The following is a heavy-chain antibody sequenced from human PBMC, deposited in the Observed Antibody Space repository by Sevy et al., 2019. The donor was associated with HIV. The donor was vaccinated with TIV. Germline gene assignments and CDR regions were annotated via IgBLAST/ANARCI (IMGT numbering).Heavy chain of an antibody. Sequence: SETLSLTCTVSGGSVSSGSYYWSWIRQPPGKGLEWIGYIYYSGSTNYNPSLKSRVSISVDTSKNQFFLKLSSVTAADTAVYYCAREVGRDLWSGSLDYWGQGTLVTVSS. CDR2: IYYSGST. CDR1: GGSVSSGSYY. CDR3: AREVGRDLWSGSLDY. V-gene: IGHV4-61*01. J-gene: IGHJ4*02. D-gene: IGHD3-3*01.